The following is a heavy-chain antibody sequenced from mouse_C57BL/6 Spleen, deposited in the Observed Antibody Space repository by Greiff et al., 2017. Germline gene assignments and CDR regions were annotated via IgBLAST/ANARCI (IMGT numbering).Heavy chain of an antibody. D-gene: IGHD1-1*01. J-gene: IGHJ4*01. Sequence: QVKLKASGAELMKPGASVKLSCKATGYTFTGYWIEWVKQRPGHGLEWIGKILPGSGSTYYHETFKGKATVTADTSSNTAYMQLSSLTTEDSAIYYCARTLNVSSSMDYWGQGTSVTVSS. CDR2: ILPGSGST. V-gene: IGHV1-9*01. CDR1: GYTFTGYW. CDR3: ARTLNVSSSMDY.